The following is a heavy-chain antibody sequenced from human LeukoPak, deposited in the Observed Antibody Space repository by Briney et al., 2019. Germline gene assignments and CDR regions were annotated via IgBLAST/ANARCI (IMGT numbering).Heavy chain of an antibody. V-gene: IGHV3-23*01. Sequence: GGSLRLSCAASGFTFSSYAMSWVRQAPGKGLEWVSAISGSGGSTYYADSVKGRFTISRDNFKNTLYLQMSSLRAEDTAVYYCAKEGGKYSSGWSEYYFDYWGQGTLVTVSS. CDR3: AKEGGKYSSGWSEYYFDY. CDR1: GFTFSSYA. CDR2: ISGSGGST. J-gene: IGHJ4*02. D-gene: IGHD6-19*01.